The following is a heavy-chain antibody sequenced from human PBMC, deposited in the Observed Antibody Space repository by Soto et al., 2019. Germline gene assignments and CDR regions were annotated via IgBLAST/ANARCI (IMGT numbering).Heavy chain of an antibody. Sequence: QVQLVESGGGVVQPGRSLRLSCAASGFTFSSYGMHWVRQAPGKGLEWVAVISYDGSNKYYADSVKGRFTISRDNSKNTLYLQMNSLRAKDTAVYYCAKDRREFEYYDSSGYYSPLDCWGQGTRVTVSS. J-gene: IGHJ4*02. D-gene: IGHD3-22*01. CDR1: GFTFSSYG. CDR2: ISYDGSNK. V-gene: IGHV3-30*18. CDR3: AKDRREFEYYDSSGYYSPLDC.